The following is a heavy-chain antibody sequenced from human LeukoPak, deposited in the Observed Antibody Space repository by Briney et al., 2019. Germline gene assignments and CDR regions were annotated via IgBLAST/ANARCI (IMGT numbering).Heavy chain of an antibody. J-gene: IGHJ4*02. D-gene: IGHD6-19*01. CDR2: IYYSGST. V-gene: IGHV4-59*01. CDR3: ARGDGWSDY. Sequence: SETLSLTCTVSGGSISSYYWSWIRQPPGKGLEWIGYIYYSGSTNYNPSLKSRVTISVDTSKNQFSLKLSSVTAADTAVYYCARGDGWSDYWGQGTLVTVSS. CDR1: GGSISSYY.